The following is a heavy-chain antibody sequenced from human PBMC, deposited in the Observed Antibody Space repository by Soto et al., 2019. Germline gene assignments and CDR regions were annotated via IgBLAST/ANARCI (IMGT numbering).Heavy chain of an antibody. V-gene: IGHV1-18*01. CDR3: AGDLYLLSGSYGMDV. CDR1: GYTFSAYG. Sequence: QVQLVQSGAEVKKPGASVKVSCRASGYTFSAYGISWVRQAPGQGLEWMGWISAYNGNTNYAQKLQGRVTMTTDTSTRTAYMELRSLRSDDTAVYYCAGDLYLLSGSYGMDVWGQGTTVTVSS. J-gene: IGHJ6*02. D-gene: IGHD1-26*01. CDR2: ISAYNGNT.